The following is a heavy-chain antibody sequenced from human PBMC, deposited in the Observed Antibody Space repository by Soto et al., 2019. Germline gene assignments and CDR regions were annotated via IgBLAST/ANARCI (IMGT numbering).Heavy chain of an antibody. V-gene: IGHV3-13*01. CDR1: VFAMSIYH. CDR3: ARGGDCSSTSCYGIDY. D-gene: IGHD2-2*01. J-gene: IGHJ4*02. CDR2: IGTAGDT. Sequence: GGFLNLSRATSVFAMSIYHVDRVRLTTRKGLEWVSAIGTAGDTYYPGSVKGRFTISRENAKNSLYLQMNSLRAGDTAVYYCARGGDCSSTSCYGIDYWGQGTLVTVSS.